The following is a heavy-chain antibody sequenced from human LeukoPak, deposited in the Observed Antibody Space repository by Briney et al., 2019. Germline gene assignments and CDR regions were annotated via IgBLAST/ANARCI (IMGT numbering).Heavy chain of an antibody. CDR3: ARGARGYYDSSGYYDVSYI. J-gene: IGHJ3*02. Sequence: ASVKVSCKASGYTFTSYGISWVRQAPGQGLEWMGWISAYNGNTNYAQKLQGRVTMTTDTSTSTAYMELRSLRSDDTAVYYCARGARGYYDSSGYYDVSYIWGQGTMVTVSS. CDR1: GYTFTSYG. CDR2: ISAYNGNT. D-gene: IGHD3-22*01. V-gene: IGHV1-18*01.